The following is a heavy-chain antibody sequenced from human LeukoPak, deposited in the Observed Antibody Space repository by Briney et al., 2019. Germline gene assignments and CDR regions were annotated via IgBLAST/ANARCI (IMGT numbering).Heavy chain of an antibody. D-gene: IGHD3-22*01. CDR3: ARGGSGYYDSSGFPFDY. J-gene: IGHJ4*02. Sequence: PSETLSLTCTVSGASISSDCWSWIRQPAGKGLEWIGRIYSSGSTNYNPSLKSRVTMSVDTSKNQFSLMLSSVTAADTALYYCARGGSGYYDSSGFPFDYWGQGTLVTVSS. CDR2: IYSSGST. CDR1: GASISSDC. V-gene: IGHV4-4*07.